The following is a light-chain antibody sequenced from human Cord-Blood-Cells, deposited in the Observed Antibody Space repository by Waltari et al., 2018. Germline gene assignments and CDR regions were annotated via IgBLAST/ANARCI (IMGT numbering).Light chain of an antibody. J-gene: IGKJ3*01. CDR1: QRVLYSPNNKNY. V-gene: IGKV4-1*01. CDR3: QQYYSTPFT. CDR2: WAS. Sequence: DVVMTQSPDSLAVSRAERAPINCKSSQRVLYSPNNKNYLAWYQQKPGQPPKLLIYWASTRESGVPDRFSGSGSGTDFTLTISSLQAEDVAVYYCQQYYSTPFTFGPGTKVDIK.